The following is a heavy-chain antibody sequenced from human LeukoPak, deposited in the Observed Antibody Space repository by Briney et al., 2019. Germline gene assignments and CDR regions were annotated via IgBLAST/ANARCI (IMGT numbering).Heavy chain of an antibody. V-gene: IGHV5-51*01. CDR2: IYPGDSDT. CDR3: ARPNPHYCSGGSCYSGVYYFDY. D-gene: IGHD2-15*01. J-gene: IGHJ4*02. Sequence: GESLKISCKGSGYSFTSYWIGWGRQMPGEGLEWMGIIYPGDSDTTYSPSFQGQVTISADKSISTAYLQWSSLKASDTAMYYCARPNPHYCSGGSCYSGVYYFDYWGQGTLVTVSS. CDR1: GYSFTSYW.